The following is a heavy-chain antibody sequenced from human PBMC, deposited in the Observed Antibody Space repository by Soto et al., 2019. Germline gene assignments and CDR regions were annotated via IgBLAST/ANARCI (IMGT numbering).Heavy chain of an antibody. D-gene: IGHD3-16*01. V-gene: IGHV4-59*01. CDR1: GDSIGSDY. CDR3: ARGPYTTYWYFDL. CDR2: VHYTGTS. J-gene: IGHJ2*01. Sequence: QVQLQESGPELVKPSETLSLTCGVSGDSIGSDYWSWIRQPPGKGLEWIAYVHYTGTSNINPSLKGRVTTSADTSNNQLSLRLYSVTAADTAIYYCARGPYTTYWYFDLWGRGTLVTVSS.